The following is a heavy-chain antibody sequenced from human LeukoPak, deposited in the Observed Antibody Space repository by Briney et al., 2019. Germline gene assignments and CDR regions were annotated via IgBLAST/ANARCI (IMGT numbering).Heavy chain of an antibody. Sequence: GGSLRLSCAVSGFTFTDYWMNWVRQAPGKELEWVASIRQDGSEKTYVDSVKGRFTISRDNTKNSLSLQLNSLRVEDTAVYYCARHGTAAGLYFDLWGQGTLVTVSS. CDR2: IRQDGSEK. J-gene: IGHJ4*01. V-gene: IGHV3-7*01. CDR1: GFTFTDYW. CDR3: ARHGTAAGLYFDL. D-gene: IGHD6-13*01.